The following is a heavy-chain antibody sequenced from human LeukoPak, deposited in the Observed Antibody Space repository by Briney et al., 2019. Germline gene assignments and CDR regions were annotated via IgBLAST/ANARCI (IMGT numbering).Heavy chain of an antibody. Sequence: SETLSLTCTVSGGSISSYYWSWIRQPPGKGLEWIGYIYYSGSTNYNPPLKSRVTISVDTSKNQFSLKLSSMTAADTAVYYCARSGRAVAAFDIWGQGTMVTVSS. CDR2: IYYSGST. CDR3: ARSGRAVAAFDI. CDR1: GGSISSYY. V-gene: IGHV4-59*01. D-gene: IGHD6-19*01. J-gene: IGHJ3*02.